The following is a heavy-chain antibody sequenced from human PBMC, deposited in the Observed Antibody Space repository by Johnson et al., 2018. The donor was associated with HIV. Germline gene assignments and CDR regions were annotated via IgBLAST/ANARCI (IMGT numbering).Heavy chain of an antibody. Sequence: VQLVESGGGLVQPGGSLRLSCAASGFTFSSYWMSWVRQAPGKGLELVANIKQDGSEKYYVDSVKGRFTISRDNAKKSLYLQMNSLRAEDTAVYYCARELRIAARGLAFDIWGRGTMVTVSS. CDR3: ARELRIAARGLAFDI. J-gene: IGHJ3*02. CDR1: GFTFSSYW. D-gene: IGHD6-6*01. CDR2: IKQDGSEK. V-gene: IGHV3-7*05.